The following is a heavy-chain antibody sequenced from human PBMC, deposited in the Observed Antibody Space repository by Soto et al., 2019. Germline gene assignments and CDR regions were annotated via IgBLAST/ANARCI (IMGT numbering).Heavy chain of an antibody. J-gene: IGHJ6*02. D-gene: IGHD2-15*01. CDR3: ARLGGYCSGNNFYGYYGMDV. V-gene: IGHV4-39*01. CDR2: FRYSGRT. Sequence: QLQLLESGPGLVKPSETLSLTCSVSGGSISSGPYSWGWIRQPPGKGLEWIGTFRYSGRTYYSPSQEIRVTIAVDTSSNPFSLKVSSVTDADTAVYYCARLGGYCSGNNFYGYYGMDVWGQGPTVTVSS. CDR1: GGSISSGPYS.